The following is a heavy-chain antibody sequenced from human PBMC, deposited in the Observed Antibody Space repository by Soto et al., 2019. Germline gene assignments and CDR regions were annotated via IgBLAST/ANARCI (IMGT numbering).Heavy chain of an antibody. CDR3: ARQGENYYGAGSYYTFNWFDP. CDR2: IYYGGST. D-gene: IGHD3-10*01. CDR1: GGSISSSSYY. J-gene: IGHJ5*02. V-gene: IGHV4-39*01. Sequence: SETLSLTCTVSGGSISSSSYYWGWIRQPPGKGLEWIWSIYYGGSTFYNPSLKSRVTISVDRSKNQFSLKLSSVTAADTAVYYCARQGENYYGAGSYYTFNWFDPWGQGTPVTVSS.